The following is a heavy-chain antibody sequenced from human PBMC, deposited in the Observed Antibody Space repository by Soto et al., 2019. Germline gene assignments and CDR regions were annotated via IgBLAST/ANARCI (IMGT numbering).Heavy chain of an antibody. D-gene: IGHD3-16*01. CDR2: ISVTSNTM. Sequence: EVHLVESGGGLVQPGGSLRLSCAASGFTFSEYSMNWVRQAPGRGLEWVSYISVTSNTMYYADSVKGRFTISRDTAKSSLYLQMSSLRDEDTAVYFCARERGEAFDVWGQGTMVTVSS. J-gene: IGHJ3*01. CDR1: GFTFSEYS. CDR3: ARERGEAFDV. V-gene: IGHV3-48*02.